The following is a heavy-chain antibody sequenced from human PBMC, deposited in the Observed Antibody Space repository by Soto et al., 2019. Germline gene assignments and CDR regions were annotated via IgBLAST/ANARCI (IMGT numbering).Heavy chain of an antibody. J-gene: IGHJ4*02. CDR2: ISGSGGST. CDR3: AKVGDYGDYPWYFDY. D-gene: IGHD4-17*01. CDR1: GFTFSSYA. Sequence: PGGSLRLSCAASGFTFSSYAMSWVRQAPGKGLEWVSAISGSGGSTYYADSVKGRFTISRDNSKNTLYLQMNSLRAEDTAVYYCAKVGDYGDYPWYFDYWGPGTLVTVSS. V-gene: IGHV3-23*01.